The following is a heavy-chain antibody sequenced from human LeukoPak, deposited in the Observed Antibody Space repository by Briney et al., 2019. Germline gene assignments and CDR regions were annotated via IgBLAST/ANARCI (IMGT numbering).Heavy chain of an antibody. CDR1: NYTFSNYP. CDR3: TRGSSSQYFQH. Sequence: ASVKVSCKASNYTFSNYPTSWVRQAPGQRLEWLGWISAYSGNTNYAQKVQGRVTMTTDRSTSTAYMELASLRPDDTAIYYCTRGSSSQYFQHWGQGTLVTVSS. J-gene: IGHJ1*01. CDR2: ISAYSGNT. D-gene: IGHD6-6*01. V-gene: IGHV1-18*01.